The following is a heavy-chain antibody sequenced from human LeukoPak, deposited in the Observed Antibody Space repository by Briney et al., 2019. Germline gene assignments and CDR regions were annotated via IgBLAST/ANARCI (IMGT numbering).Heavy chain of an antibody. CDR3: AKVTMVRGAPDY. Sequence: PSETLSLTCTVSAGSVSSYYWSWFRQPPGKGLEWIGYVYYSGSTKYNPSLKSRVTISVDTSQNQFSLKLSSVTAADTALYFCAKVTMVRGAPDYWGQGTLVTVSS. CDR2: VYYSGST. CDR1: AGSVSSYY. V-gene: IGHV4-59*02. D-gene: IGHD3-10*01. J-gene: IGHJ4*02.